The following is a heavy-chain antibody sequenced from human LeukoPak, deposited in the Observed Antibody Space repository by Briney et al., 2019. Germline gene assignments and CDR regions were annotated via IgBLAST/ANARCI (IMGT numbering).Heavy chain of an antibody. CDR1: GGSFSGYY. CDR2: INHSGST. CDR3: ATGYYDFWSGLDY. J-gene: IGHJ4*02. D-gene: IGHD3-3*01. Sequence: SETLSLTCAVYGGSFSGYYWSWIRQPPGKGLEWIGEINHSGSTNYNPSLKSRVTISVDRSKNQFSLKLSSVTAADTAVYYCATGYYDFWSGLDYWGQGTLVTVSS. V-gene: IGHV4-34*01.